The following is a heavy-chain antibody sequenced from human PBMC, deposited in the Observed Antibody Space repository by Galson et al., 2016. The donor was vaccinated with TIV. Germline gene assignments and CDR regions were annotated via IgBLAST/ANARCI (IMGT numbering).Heavy chain of an antibody. Sequence: SVKVSCKASGGTFSNFVISWVRQAPGQGLEWMGSINPIFGTANYAQKFQGRVTITADTSTSAIYMELSSLRSEDTAVYYCAREGSTVTMHHYFGLDVWGQGATVIVSS. D-gene: IGHD4-17*01. V-gene: IGHV1-69*06. CDR3: AREGSTVTMHHYFGLDV. CDR2: INPIFGTA. J-gene: IGHJ6*02. CDR1: GGTFSNFV.